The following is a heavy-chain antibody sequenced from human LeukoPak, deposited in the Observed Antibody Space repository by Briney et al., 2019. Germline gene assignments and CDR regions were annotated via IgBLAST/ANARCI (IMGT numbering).Heavy chain of an antibody. D-gene: IGHD3-3*01. V-gene: IGHV4-59*13. CDR2: IYYSGST. J-gene: IGHJ6*03. Sequence: PSETLSLTCIVSGGSINNYYWNWIRQPPGKGLEYLGYIYYSGSTKYNPSLKSRVTMSLDTSKNQFSLKLTSVTAADTAVYYCARGFGVGKNYYYYYMDVWGKGTTVTVSS. CDR3: ARGFGVGKNYYYYYMDV. CDR1: GGSINNYY.